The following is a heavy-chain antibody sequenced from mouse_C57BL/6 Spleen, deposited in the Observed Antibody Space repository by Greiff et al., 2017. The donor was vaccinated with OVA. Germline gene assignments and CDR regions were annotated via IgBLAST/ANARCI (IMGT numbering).Heavy chain of an antibody. Sequence: VQLQQPGAELVKPGASVKMSCKASGYTFTSYWITWVKQRPGPPHEWIGDIYLLRVSTNYNEKFKSKATLTVDTSSSTAYMQLSSLTSEDSAVYYCARSTLITTVVEPFDYWGQGTTLTVSS. D-gene: IGHD1-1*01. V-gene: IGHV1-55*01. J-gene: IGHJ2*01. CDR3: ARSTLITTVVEPFDY. CDR1: GYTFTSYW. CDR2: IYLLRVST.